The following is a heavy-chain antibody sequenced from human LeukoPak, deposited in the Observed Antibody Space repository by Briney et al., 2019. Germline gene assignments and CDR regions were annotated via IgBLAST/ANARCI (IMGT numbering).Heavy chain of an antibody. CDR1: GGSFSGYY. D-gene: IGHD3-16*02. Sequence: SGTLSLTCAVYGGSFSGYYWSWIRQPPGKGLEWIGEINHTGSTNYNPSLKSRVTISVDTSKNQFSLKLSSVTAADTAIYYCARTTVIVSFDFWGQGTLVTVSS. V-gene: IGHV4-34*01. J-gene: IGHJ4*02. CDR3: ARTTVIVSFDF. CDR2: INHTGST.